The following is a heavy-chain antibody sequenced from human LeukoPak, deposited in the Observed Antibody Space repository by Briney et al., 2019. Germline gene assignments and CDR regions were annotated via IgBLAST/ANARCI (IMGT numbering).Heavy chain of an antibody. D-gene: IGHD2-21*01. J-gene: IGHJ4*01. Sequence: GGSLRLSCAAAGFAFSSYAMSWVRQAPGKGLEWLAYISGSSSDIYCADSVKGRFTISRDNAKNSLFLQMNGLRPEDTALYYCATDPRLLIYWGHGTLVTVSS. CDR3: ATDPRLLIY. CDR1: GFAFSSYA. CDR2: ISGSSSDI. V-gene: IGHV3-21*05.